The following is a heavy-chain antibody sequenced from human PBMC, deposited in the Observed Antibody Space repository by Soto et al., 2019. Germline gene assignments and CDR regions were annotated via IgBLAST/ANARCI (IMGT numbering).Heavy chain of an antibody. Sequence: QVQLVQSGAEVKKPGASVKVSCKASGYTFTSYGISWVRQAPGQGLEWMGWISAYNGNTNYAQKLQGRVTMTTDTSTSTAYMGLRSLRSDGTAVYFCAGRGGTGVVARGYYGMDVWGQGTTVTVSS. V-gene: IGHV1-18*01. CDR3: AGRGGTGVVARGYYGMDV. D-gene: IGHD3-16*01. J-gene: IGHJ6*02. CDR2: ISAYNGNT. CDR1: GYTFTSYG.